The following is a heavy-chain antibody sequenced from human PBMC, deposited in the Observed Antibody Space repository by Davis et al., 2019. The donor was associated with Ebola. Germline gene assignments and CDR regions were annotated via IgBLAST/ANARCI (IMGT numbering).Heavy chain of an antibody. CDR2: INPHNGNT. Sequence: ASVKVFCNASGYTFTSYGITWVRQAPGQGLEWMGWINPHNGNTNYAQNGQGRVTMTTDTSTSTAYMEVGSLRSDDTAVYYCAREGDLGATGVYYHYGMDVWGKGTTVTVSS. V-gene: IGHV1-18*04. J-gene: IGHJ6*04. D-gene: IGHD1-26*01. CDR1: GYTFTSYG. CDR3: AREGDLGATGVYYHYGMDV.